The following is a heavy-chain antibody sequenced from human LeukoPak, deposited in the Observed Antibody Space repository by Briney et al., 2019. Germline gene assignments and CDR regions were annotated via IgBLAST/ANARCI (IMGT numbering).Heavy chain of an antibody. CDR2: INTNTGNP. D-gene: IGHD1-26*01. Sequence: ASVKVSCKASGYTFTGYYMHWVRQAPGQGLEWMGWINTNTGNPTYAQGFTGRFVFSLDTSVSTAYLQISSLKAEDTAVYYCARGFVVGDPDYWGQGTLVTVSS. V-gene: IGHV7-4-1*02. J-gene: IGHJ4*02. CDR3: ARGFVVGDPDY. CDR1: GYTFTGYY.